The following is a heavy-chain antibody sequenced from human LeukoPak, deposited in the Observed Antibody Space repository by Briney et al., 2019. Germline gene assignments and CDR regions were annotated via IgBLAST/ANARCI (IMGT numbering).Heavy chain of an antibody. J-gene: IGHJ3*02. Sequence: PGGSLRLSCAASGFTFSSYAMHWVRQAPGKGLEWVAVISYDGSNKYYADSVKGRFTISRDNSKNTLYLQMNSLRAEDTAVYYCARDGGGPYSYGYKDAFDIWGQGTMVTVSS. D-gene: IGHD5-18*01. CDR2: ISYDGSNK. CDR1: GFTFSSYA. CDR3: ARDGGGPYSYGYKDAFDI. V-gene: IGHV3-30-3*01.